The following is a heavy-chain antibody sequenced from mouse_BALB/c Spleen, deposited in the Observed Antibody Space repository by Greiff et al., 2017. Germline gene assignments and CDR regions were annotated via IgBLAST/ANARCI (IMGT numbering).Heavy chain of an antibody. CDR2: IDPFNGGT. CDR3: ARSGYYGYDGVMDY. CDR1: GYSFTSYY. D-gene: IGHD2-2*01. J-gene: IGHJ4*01. Sequence: EVQRVESGPELMKPGASVKISCKASGYSFTSYYMHWVKQSHGKSLEWIGYIDPFNGGTSYNQKFKGKATLTVDKSSSTAYMHLSSLTSEDSAVYYCARSGYYGYDGVMDYWGQGTSVTVSS. V-gene: IGHV1S135*01.